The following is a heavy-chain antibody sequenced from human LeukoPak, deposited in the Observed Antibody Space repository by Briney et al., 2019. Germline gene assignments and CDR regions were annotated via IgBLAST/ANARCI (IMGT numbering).Heavy chain of an antibody. J-gene: IGHJ3*02. CDR1: GFTFSIYG. Sequence: QSGGSLRLSCAASGFTFSIYGMHWVRQAPGKGLEWVAVISYDGSNKYYADSVKGRFTISRDNAKNSLYLQMNSLRAEDMALYYCAKDNHDFPKGAFDIWGQGTMVTVSS. V-gene: IGHV3-30*18. D-gene: IGHD3-3*01. CDR3: AKDNHDFPKGAFDI. CDR2: ISYDGSNK.